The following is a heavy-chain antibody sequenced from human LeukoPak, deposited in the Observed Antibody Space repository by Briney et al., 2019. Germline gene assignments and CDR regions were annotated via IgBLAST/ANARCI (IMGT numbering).Heavy chain of an antibody. CDR1: GGSISSYY. Sequence: SETLSLICTVSGGSISSYYWSWIRQPPGKGLEWIGYIYTSGSTNYNPSLKSRVTISVDTSKNQFSLKLSSVTAADTAVYYCASSGWYNNWFDPWGQGTLVTVSS. CDR2: IYTSGST. D-gene: IGHD6-19*01. V-gene: IGHV4-4*09. CDR3: ASSGWYNNWFDP. J-gene: IGHJ5*02.